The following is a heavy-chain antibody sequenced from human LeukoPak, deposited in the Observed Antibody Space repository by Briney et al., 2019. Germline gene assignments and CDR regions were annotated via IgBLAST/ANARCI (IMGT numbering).Heavy chain of an antibody. D-gene: IGHD3-22*01. CDR3: AREYYDTSHYYFDY. V-gene: IGHV1-69*05. Sequence: SVKVSCKASGGTFSSYAISWVRQAPGQGLEWMGRIIPIFGSANYAQKFQGRVTITTDESTSTAYMELSSLRSEDTAVYYCAREYYDTSHYYFDYWGQGTLVIVSS. CDR2: IIPIFGSA. CDR1: GGTFSSYA. J-gene: IGHJ4*02.